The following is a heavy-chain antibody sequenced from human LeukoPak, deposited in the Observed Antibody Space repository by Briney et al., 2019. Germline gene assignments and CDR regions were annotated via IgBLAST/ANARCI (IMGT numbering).Heavy chain of an antibody. CDR2: IFYSGNT. CDR1: GGSFSTYY. V-gene: IGHV4-59*01. J-gene: IGHJ4*02. CDR3: ARAVITFGAAVAKGFDC. D-gene: IGHD3-16*01. Sequence: PSETLSLTCGVSGGSFSTYYWTWIRQPPGKGLEWIGYIFYSGNTDYNPSLKSRVTMSLDTSKNQFSLSLSSVTAADTAVYYCARAVITFGAAVAKGFDCWGQGTLVTVSP.